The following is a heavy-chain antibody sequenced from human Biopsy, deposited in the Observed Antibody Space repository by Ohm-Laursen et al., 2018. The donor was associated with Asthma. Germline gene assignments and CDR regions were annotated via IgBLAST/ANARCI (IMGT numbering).Heavy chain of an antibody. V-gene: IGHV3-30*18. CDR3: PKDVFPGWELRRGPDY. J-gene: IGHJ4*01. Sequence: RSLRLSCAATGFVFSQSGMHWVRQAPGKGLEWVALISSDGHNKYYKDSVKGRFTISRDNSKLRLYLEINSLRVEDSAVYYCPKDVFPGWELRRGPDYWGQGTLVTVSS. CDR1: GFVFSQSG. CDR2: ISSDGHNK. D-gene: IGHD1-26*01.